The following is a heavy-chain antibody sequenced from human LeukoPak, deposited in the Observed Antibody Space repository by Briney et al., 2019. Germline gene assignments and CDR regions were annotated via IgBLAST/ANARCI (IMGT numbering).Heavy chain of an antibody. J-gene: IGHJ4*02. Sequence: GASVKVSCKASGYTFTNYFMHWVRQAPGQGLEWMGIINPSGGSTSYAQKFQGRVTMTRDTSTSTVYMELSSLRSEDTAVYYCARDGNSWDFDYWGQGTLVTVSS. CDR1: GYTFTNYF. D-gene: IGHD6-13*01. CDR3: ARDGNSWDFDY. CDR2: INPSGGST. V-gene: IGHV1-46*01.